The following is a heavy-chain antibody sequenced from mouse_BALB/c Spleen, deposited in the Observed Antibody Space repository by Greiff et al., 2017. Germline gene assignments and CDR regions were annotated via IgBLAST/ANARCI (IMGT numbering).Heavy chain of an antibody. CDR1: GFTFSSYG. CDR2: ISSGGSYT. V-gene: IGHV5-6*01. J-gene: IGHJ4*01. D-gene: IGHD2-4*01. CDR3: ARQTMITTWDY. Sequence: EVKLMQSGGDLVKPGGSLKLSCAASGFTFSSYGMSWVRQTPDKRLEWVATISSGGSYTYYPDSVKGRFTISRDNAKNTLYLQMSSLKSEDTAMYYCARQTMITTWDYWGQGTSVTVSS.